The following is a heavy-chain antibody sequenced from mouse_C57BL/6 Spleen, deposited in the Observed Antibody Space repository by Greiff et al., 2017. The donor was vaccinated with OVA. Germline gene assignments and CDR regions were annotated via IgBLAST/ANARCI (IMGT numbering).Heavy chain of an antibody. V-gene: IGHV7-3*01. CDR3: ARGDYGSSNWYFDV. D-gene: IGHD1-1*01. Sequence: EVQRVESGGGLVQPGGSLSLSCAASGFTFTDYYMSWVRQPPGKALEWLGFIRNKANGYTTEYSASVKGRFTISRDNSQSILYLQMNALRAEDSATYYCARGDYGSSNWYFDVWGTGTTVTVSS. J-gene: IGHJ1*03. CDR1: GFTFTDYY. CDR2: IRNKANGYTT.